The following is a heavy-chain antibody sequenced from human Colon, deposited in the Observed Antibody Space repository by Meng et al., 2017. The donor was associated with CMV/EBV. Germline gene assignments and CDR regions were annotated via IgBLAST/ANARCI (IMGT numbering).Heavy chain of an antibody. D-gene: IGHD3-22*01. CDR1: GFTFNRNS. V-gene: IGHV3-43*01. Sequence: GGSLRLSCAASGFTFNRNSMSWVRHLPGKGLEWVSLISWDGNSAYYLDAVKGRFTVSRDNSENSVYLQMDSLTAEDTAFYYCAKDRTPAELFDSSGYCYDSWGQGTLVTVSS. CDR2: ISWDGNSA. CDR3: AKDRTPAELFDSSGYCYDS. J-gene: IGHJ5*01.